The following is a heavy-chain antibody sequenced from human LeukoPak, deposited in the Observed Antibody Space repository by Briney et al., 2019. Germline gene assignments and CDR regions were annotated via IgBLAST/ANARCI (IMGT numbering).Heavy chain of an antibody. D-gene: IGHD4-23*01. Sequence: SETLSLTXTVSGYSISSEYYWDWIRQPLGKGLEWIGSIYHSGSTYYNPSLKSRVTISLDTSKNQFSLNLNSVTAADTAVYYCARHGTTVITRPFDYWGQGTLVTVSS. J-gene: IGHJ4*02. CDR2: IYHSGST. V-gene: IGHV4-38-2*02. CDR3: ARHGTTVITRPFDY. CDR1: GYSISSEYY.